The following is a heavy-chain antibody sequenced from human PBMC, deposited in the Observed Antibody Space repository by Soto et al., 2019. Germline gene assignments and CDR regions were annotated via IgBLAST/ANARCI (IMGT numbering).Heavy chain of an antibody. V-gene: IGHV3-30*18. D-gene: IGHD4-4*01. CDR3: AKTYVTTQFYYYYGMDV. Sequence: GGSLRLSCAASGFTFSSYGMHWVRQAPGKGLEWVAVISNDGSNKYYADSVKGRFTISRDNSKNTLYLQMNSLRAEDTAVYYCAKTYVTTQFYYYYGMDVWGQGTTVTVSS. J-gene: IGHJ6*02. CDR1: GFTFSSYG. CDR2: ISNDGSNK.